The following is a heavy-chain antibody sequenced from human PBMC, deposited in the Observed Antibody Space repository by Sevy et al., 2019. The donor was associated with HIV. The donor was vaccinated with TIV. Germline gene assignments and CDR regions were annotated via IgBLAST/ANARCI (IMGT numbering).Heavy chain of an antibody. CDR1: GYTFTSYD. CDR3: ARVLGHYGMDV. J-gene: IGHJ6*02. CDR2: MNPNSGNT. D-gene: IGHD7-27*01. Sequence: ASVKVSCKASGYTFTSYDINWVRQATGQGLEWMGWMNPNSGNTGYAQKFQGRVTITRNTSISTAYMELSSLRPEDTAVYYCARVLGHYGMDVWGQGTTVTVSS. V-gene: IGHV1-8*03.